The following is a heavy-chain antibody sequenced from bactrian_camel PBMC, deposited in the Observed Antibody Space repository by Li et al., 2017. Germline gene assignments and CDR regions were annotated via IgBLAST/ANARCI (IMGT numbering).Heavy chain of an antibody. V-gene: IGHV3S53*01. CDR1: GYIFSSCG. J-gene: IGHJ4*01. D-gene: IGHD3*01. Sequence: VQAGGSLKLSCRTSGYIFSSCGMGWFRQAPGKEREAVGVIDPDGDTSYEDSVKGRFTISQDSAKNTVYLEMNSLKPEDTAMYYCAFPPVPCLSERQALEALTMENEYNYRGQGTQVTVS. CDR3: AFPPVPCLSERQALEALTMENEYNY. CDR2: IDPDGDT.